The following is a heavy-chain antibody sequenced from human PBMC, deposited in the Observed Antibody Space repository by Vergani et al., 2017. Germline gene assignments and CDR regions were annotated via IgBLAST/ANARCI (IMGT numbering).Heavy chain of an antibody. CDR2: IDHTGRP. CDR3: ARVNTETNGHLYYYYYMDV. V-gene: IGHV4-34*01. Sequence: QVQLQQWGGGLLKPSETLSLTCVVNGGSFTSYHWTWIRQSPGEVLEWVVDIDHTGRPYYNPSLKSRLTMSVDKSRNQFSLTLNSVTATDTAIYFCARVNTETNGHLYYYYYMDVWGQGTAVTVS. D-gene: IGHD4-11*01. CDR1: GGSFTSYH. J-gene: IGHJ6*03.